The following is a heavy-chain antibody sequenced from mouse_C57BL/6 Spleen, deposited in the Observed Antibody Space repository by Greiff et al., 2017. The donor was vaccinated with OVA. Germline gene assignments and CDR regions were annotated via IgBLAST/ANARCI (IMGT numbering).Heavy chain of an antibody. CDR1: GYTFTSYW. D-gene: IGHD2-4*01. CDR2: LHPSDSDT. J-gene: IGHJ3*01. Sequence: QVQLQQPGAELVKPGASVKVSCKASGYTFTSYWMHWVTQRPGQGLEWIGRLHPSDSDTNYNQKFKGKATLTVDKSSSTAYMQLSSLTSEDSAVYYCAIPGIYYDYFAYWGQGTRVTVSA. V-gene: IGHV1-74*01. CDR3: AIPGIYYDYFAY.